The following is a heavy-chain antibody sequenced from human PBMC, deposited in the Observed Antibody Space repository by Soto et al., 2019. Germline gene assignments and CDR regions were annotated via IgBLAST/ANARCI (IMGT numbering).Heavy chain of an antibody. Sequence: EVQLVESGGGLVQPGRSLRLSCAASGFTFDDYVVHWVRQVPGKGLEWVSGIDWNSGAIGYADSVKGRFIISRDSAKNSLFLQMNSLRAEDTALYYCAKEIGYCSSIRCDYGMDVWGQGTTVTVSS. CDR2: IDWNSGAI. CDR1: GFTFDDYV. V-gene: IGHV3-9*01. J-gene: IGHJ6*02. D-gene: IGHD2-2*03. CDR3: AKEIGYCSSIRCDYGMDV.